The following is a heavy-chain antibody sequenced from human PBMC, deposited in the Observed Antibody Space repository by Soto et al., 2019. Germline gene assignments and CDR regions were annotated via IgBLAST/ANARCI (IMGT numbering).Heavy chain of an antibody. Sequence: ASVKVSCKTSGYTFTSYDINWGRQATGQGLEGMGWMNPDSGNRGYAQKFQGRVTMTTDTSIMTADMELSGLRNEDKAMYCCAKRIWRAYCSDTSCYTINYWGQGTLVTASS. CDR3: AKRIWRAYCSDTSCYTINY. J-gene: IGHJ4*02. D-gene: IGHD2-2*02. CDR2: MNPDSGNR. V-gene: IGHV1-8*01. CDR1: GYTFTSYD.